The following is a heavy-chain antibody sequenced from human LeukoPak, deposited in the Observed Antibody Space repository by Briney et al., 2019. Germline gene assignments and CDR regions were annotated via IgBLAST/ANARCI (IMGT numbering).Heavy chain of an antibody. CDR2: ISWNSGSI. Sequence: GGSLRLSCAASGFTFDDYAMHWVRQAPGRGLEWVSGISWNSGSIGYADSVQGRFIISRDNAKKSLYLQMNSLRAEDMALYYCARGGDYYYYYGMDVWGQGTTVSVSS. J-gene: IGHJ6*02. CDR3: ARGGDYYYYYGMDV. V-gene: IGHV3-9*03. CDR1: GFTFDDYA.